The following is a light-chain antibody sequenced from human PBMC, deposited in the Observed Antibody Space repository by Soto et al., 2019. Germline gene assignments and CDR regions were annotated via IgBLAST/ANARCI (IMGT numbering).Light chain of an antibody. Sequence: DIQMTQSPSSVSASVGDRVTITCRASQGISSWLAWHQQKPGKAPKLLIYAASGLQSGIPSRFSGSRSGSAFTLSSSSRQPEDFATYYCQQANSFPITFGQGTRLEIK. CDR3: QQANSFPIT. CDR1: QGISSW. V-gene: IGKV1D-12*01. J-gene: IGKJ5*01. CDR2: AAS.